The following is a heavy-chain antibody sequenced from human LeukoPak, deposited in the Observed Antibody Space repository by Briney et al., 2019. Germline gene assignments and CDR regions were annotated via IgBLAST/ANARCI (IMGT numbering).Heavy chain of an antibody. J-gene: IGHJ4*02. CDR1: GGSITTYY. Sequence: SETLSLTCTVSGGSITTYYWSWVRQPPGKGLEWIGYSSNNGSTKYNPSLKSRVTISVDTSKNQFSLKLSSVTAADTAVYYCARDYGSSGYLLDYWGQGTLVTVSS. CDR3: ARDYGSSGYLLDY. V-gene: IGHV4-4*08. CDR2: SSNNGST. D-gene: IGHD3-22*01.